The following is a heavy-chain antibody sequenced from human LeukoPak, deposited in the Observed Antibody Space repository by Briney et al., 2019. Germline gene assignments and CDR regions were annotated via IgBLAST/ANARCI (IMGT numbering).Heavy chain of an antibody. V-gene: IGHV3-23*01. CDR3: ARCSGGSCYIPPDY. Sequence: PPGGSLRLSCAASGFTFSSYAMSWVRQAPGKGLEWVSAISGSGGSTYYADSVKGRFTISRDNSKNTLYLQMNSLRAEDTAVYYCARCSGGSCYIPPDYWGQGTLVTVSS. CDR2: ISGSGGST. D-gene: IGHD2-15*01. CDR1: GFTFSSYA. J-gene: IGHJ4*02.